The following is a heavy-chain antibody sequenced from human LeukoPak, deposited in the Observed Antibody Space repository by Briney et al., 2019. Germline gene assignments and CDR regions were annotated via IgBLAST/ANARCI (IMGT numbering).Heavy chain of an antibody. CDR1: GGSISGSSYY. CDR2: IYYSGST. J-gene: IGHJ3*02. V-gene: IGHV4-39*07. CDR3: ARVRGYSYGYAFDI. Sequence: SETLSLTCTVSGGSISGSSYYWGWIRQPPGKGLEWIGSIYYSGSTYYNPSLKSRVTISVDTSKNQFSLKLSSVTAADTAVYYCARVRGYSYGYAFDIWGQGTMVTVSS. D-gene: IGHD5-18*01.